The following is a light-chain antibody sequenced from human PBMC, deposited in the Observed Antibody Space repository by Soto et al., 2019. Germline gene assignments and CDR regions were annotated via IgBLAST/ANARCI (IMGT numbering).Light chain of an antibody. CDR2: AAS. Sequence: DIQMTQSPSSLSASVGDRITITCRASQSISRYLNWYQHKPGKAPKLLINAASSLERGVPSRFSGGGSGTDFTLNISSLQPDDFANYYCQQNYRATPWTVGQGTKVDI. CDR1: QSISRY. J-gene: IGKJ1*01. V-gene: IGKV1-39*01. CDR3: QQNYRATPWT.